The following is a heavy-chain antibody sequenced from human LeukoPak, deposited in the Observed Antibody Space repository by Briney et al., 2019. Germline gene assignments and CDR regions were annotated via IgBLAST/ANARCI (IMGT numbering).Heavy chain of an antibody. V-gene: IGHV1-46*01. CDR1: GHTFTSYY. D-gene: IGHD4-17*01. Sequence: PGASVTVSCKASGHTFTSYYMHWVRQAPGQGLEWMGIINPSGGSTSYAQKFQGRVTMTRDMSTSTVYMELSSLRSEDTAVYYCARGDRATVTLYWGHGTLVTVAS. CDR2: INPSGGST. CDR3: ARGDRATVTLY. J-gene: IGHJ4*01.